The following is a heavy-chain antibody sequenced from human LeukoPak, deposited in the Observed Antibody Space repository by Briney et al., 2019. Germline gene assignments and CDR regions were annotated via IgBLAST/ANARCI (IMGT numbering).Heavy chain of an antibody. J-gene: IGHJ4*02. V-gene: IGHV3-23*01. CDR1: GFTFDSYA. CDR2: ISESGYT. Sequence: GESLRLSCAASGFTFDSYAMSWVRQAPGKGLEWVSGISESGYTVYADSVKGRFTISRDNSRSTLFLQMNSLRPEDTAVYYCAKDAQGGSGSYSWSTFDYWGQGTLVTVSS. D-gene: IGHD3-10*01. CDR3: AKDAQGGSGSYSWSTFDY.